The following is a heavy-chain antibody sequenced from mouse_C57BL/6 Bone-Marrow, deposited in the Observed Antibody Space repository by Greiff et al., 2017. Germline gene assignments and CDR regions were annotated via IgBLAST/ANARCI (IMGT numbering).Heavy chain of an antibody. Sequence: EVKLVESGGGLVKPGGSLKLSCAASGFTISDYGMHWVRQAPEQGLEWVAYISSGSSTLYYADTVKGRFTISRDNAKNTLFLQMSIMRSENAAMYYSAGDGKSRFAYWGQGTLVTVSA. D-gene: IGHD1-1*01. J-gene: IGHJ3*01. CDR2: ISSGSSTL. CDR3: AGDGKSRFAY. V-gene: IGHV5-17*01. CDR1: GFTISDYG.